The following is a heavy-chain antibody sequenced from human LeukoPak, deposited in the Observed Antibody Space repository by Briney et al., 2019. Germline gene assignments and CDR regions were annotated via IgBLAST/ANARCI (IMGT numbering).Heavy chain of an antibody. CDR1: GGSVSSTNYC. CDR2: IYSGGRT. V-gene: IGHV4-61*01. CDR3: ARGQSPGPIYDF. J-gene: IGHJ4*02. Sequence: SETLSLTCTVSGGSVSSTNYCWSWIRQPPGRGLDWIAYIYSGGRTNYNPSLKSRVTISVDTSENQFSLRMTSVTAADTAVYYCARGQSPGPIYDFWGQGILVTVSS. D-gene: IGHD2-21*01.